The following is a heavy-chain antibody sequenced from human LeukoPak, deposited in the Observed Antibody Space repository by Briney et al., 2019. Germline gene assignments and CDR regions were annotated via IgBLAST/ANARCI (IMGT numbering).Heavy chain of an antibody. CDR1: GFTFSSYG. J-gene: IGHJ4*02. V-gene: IGHV3-30*18. CDR2: ISYDESNK. D-gene: IGHD4-17*01. CDR3: AKDGDYAFDY. Sequence: PGGSLRLSCAASGFTFSSYGMHWVRQAPGKGLEWVAVISYDESNKYYADSVKGRFTISRDNSKNRLYLQMNSLRAEDTAVYYCAKDGDYAFDYWGQGTLVTVSS.